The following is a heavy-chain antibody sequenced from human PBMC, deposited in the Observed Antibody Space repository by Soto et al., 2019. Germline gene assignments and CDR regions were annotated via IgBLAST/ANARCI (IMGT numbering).Heavy chain of an antibody. CDR3: ARRWGEGRVDY. Sequence: SETLSLTCAVSGGSISSSNWWSWVRQPPGKGPQWIGEIYHSGSTNYIPSLKSRVTISVDKSRNQFSLKLSSVTAADTAVYYCARRWGEGRVDYWGQGTLVTVSS. CDR2: IYHSGST. J-gene: IGHJ4*02. CDR1: GGSISSSNW. D-gene: IGHD3-10*01. V-gene: IGHV4-4*02.